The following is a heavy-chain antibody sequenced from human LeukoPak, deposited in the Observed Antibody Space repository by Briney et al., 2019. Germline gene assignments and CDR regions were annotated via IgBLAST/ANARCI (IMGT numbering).Heavy chain of an antibody. J-gene: IGHJ4*02. Sequence: AGGSLRLSCAASGFTFSNYGMHWVRQAPGRGLEWVAVISYDGSNKYYADSVKGRFTISRDNSKNTLYLQMNSLRAEDTAVYYCARSTNSYDILTGYYYWGQGTLVTVSS. CDR1: GFTFSNYG. CDR2: ISYDGSNK. V-gene: IGHV3-30*03. CDR3: ARSTNSYDILTGYYY. D-gene: IGHD3-9*01.